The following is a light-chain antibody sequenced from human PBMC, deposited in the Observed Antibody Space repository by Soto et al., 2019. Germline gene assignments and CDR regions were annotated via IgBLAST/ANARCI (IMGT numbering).Light chain of an antibody. V-gene: IGLV2-14*03. Sequence: QSALTQPASVSGSHGQSITISCTGTSSDVGGYNHVSWYQQHPGKAPKLMIYDVTDRPSGVSNRFSGSKSGNTASLAISGLQAEDEADYYCNSYTSTNTLVFGGGTKLTVL. CDR1: SSDVGGYNH. CDR3: NSYTSTNTLV. CDR2: DVT. J-gene: IGLJ2*01.